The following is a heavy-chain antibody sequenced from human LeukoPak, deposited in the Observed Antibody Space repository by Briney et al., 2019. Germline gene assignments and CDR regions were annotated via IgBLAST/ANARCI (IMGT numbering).Heavy chain of an antibody. CDR1: GGSISSGGYY. J-gene: IGHJ4*02. CDR2: IYTSGST. CDR3: AREDDFWSGYFHLDY. D-gene: IGHD3-3*01. V-gene: IGHV4-61*02. Sequence: SETLSLTCTVSGGSISSGGYYWSWIRQPAGKGLEWIGRIYTSGSTNYNPSLKSRVTISVDTSKNQFSPKLSSVTAADTAVYYCAREDDFWSGYFHLDYWRQGTLVTVSS.